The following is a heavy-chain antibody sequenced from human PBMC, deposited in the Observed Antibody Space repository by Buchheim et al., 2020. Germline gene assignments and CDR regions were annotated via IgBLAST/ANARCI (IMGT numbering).Heavy chain of an antibody. CDR1: GGSISSSSYY. J-gene: IGHJ4*02. D-gene: IGHD3-22*01. CDR2: IYYSGST. CDR3: ARETQGYYYDSSGYYADY. V-gene: IGHV4-39*07. Sequence: QLQLQESGPGLVKPSETLSLTCTVSGGSISSSSYYWGWIRQPTGKGLEWIGSIYYSGSTYYNPSLKSRVTPSIDTSKNQFSLKLSSVTAADTAVYYCARETQGYYYDSSGYYADYWGQGTL.